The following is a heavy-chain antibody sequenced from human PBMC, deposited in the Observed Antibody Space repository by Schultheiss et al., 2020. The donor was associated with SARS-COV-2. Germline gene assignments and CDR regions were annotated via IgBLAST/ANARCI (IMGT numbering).Heavy chain of an antibody. CDR2: IGTAGDP. CDR1: GFTFSSYD. D-gene: IGHD3-16*01. J-gene: IGHJ4*02. CDR3: ARDRGSFTYHFED. Sequence: GESLKISCAASGFTFSSYDMHWVRQATGKGLEWVSAIGTAGDPYYPGSVKGRFTISRENAKNSLYLHMNSLRAEDAALYYCARDRGSFTYHFEDWGQGTLVTVSS. V-gene: IGHV3-13*05.